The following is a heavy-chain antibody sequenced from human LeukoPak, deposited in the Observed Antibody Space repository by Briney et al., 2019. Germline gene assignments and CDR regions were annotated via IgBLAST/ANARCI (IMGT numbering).Heavy chain of an antibody. Sequence: PGRSLTLSCAASEFTFTTYGMHWVRQAPGKGLEWVAFIYYDGSNIYYADYVKGRFTISRDNSKNTLYLQMNSLRAEDTAVYYCARDKAGNDILTGHFDYWGQGTLVTVSS. CDR1: EFTFTTYG. CDR2: IYYDGSNI. CDR3: ARDKAGNDILTGHFDY. V-gene: IGHV3-33*01. J-gene: IGHJ4*02. D-gene: IGHD3-9*01.